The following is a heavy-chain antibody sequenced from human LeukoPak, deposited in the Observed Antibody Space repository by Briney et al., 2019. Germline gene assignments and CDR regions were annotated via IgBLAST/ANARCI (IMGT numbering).Heavy chain of an antibody. CDR3: ARGFTVRGGAFDL. CDR1: GASISGNH. CDR2: VYDSTIT. V-gene: IGHV4-59*01. Sequence: PSETLSLTCSVSGASISGNHWNWIRQAPGKGLEWIGYVYDSTITNYNPFLKSRVTISADTSKSQFALNLSSLTAADTAVYYCARGFTVRGGAFDLWGQGTMVFVSS. J-gene: IGHJ3*01. D-gene: IGHD3-10*01.